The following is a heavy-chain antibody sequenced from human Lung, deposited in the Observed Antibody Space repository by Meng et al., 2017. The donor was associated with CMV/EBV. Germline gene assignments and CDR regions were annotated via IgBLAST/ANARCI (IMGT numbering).Heavy chain of an antibody. Sequence: LPCPISGDSVSSNSAAWNWVRQSPSRGLEWLGRTYYRSKWYDDYAMAVKSRITINPDTSKNQFSLQLNSVTPEDTAVYYCARDYYDSGAYYYTEEYYHGLDVWGQGXTVTVSS. D-gene: IGHD3-22*01. J-gene: IGHJ6*02. CDR2: TYYRSKWYD. CDR1: GDSVSSNSAA. CDR3: ARDYYDSGAYYYTEEYYHGLDV. V-gene: IGHV6-1*01.